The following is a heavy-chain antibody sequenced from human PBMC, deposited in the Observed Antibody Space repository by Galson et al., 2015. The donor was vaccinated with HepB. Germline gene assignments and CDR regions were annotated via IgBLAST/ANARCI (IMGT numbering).Heavy chain of an antibody. D-gene: IGHD3-10*01. CDR2: ISSSSSYT. CDR1: GFTFSDYY. V-gene: IGHV3-11*06. CDR3: ARELWFGEPYFDY. J-gene: IGHJ4*02. Sequence: SLRLSCAASGFTFSDYYMSWIRQAPGKGLEWVSYISSSSSYTNYADSVKGRFTISRDNAKNSLYLQMNSLRAEDTAVYYCARELWFGEPYFDYWGQGTLVTVSS.